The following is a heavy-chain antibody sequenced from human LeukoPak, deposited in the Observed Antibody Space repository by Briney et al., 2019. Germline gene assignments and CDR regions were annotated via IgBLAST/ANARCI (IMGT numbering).Heavy chain of an antibody. Sequence: GASVKVSCSSSGFTFTDHCIQWVRQGHAQALEWMGEIGPHSTFTSNPQEFQGRVTMTRDASMSTAYMELTSLTSDDTAVYYCGREGEDPLSKDFDYWGQGTLVTVSS. CDR3: GREGEDPLSKDFDY. J-gene: IGHJ4*02. D-gene: IGHD2/OR15-2a*01. CDR2: IGPHSTFT. CDR1: GFTFTDHC. V-gene: IGHV1-2*02.